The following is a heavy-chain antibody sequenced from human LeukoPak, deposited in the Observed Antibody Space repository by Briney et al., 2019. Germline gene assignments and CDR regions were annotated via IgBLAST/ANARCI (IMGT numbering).Heavy chain of an antibody. Sequence: GGSLRLSCAASGFTFSSYAMHWVRQAPGKGLEWVAVISYDGSNKYYADSVKGRFTISRDNSKNTVLLQMSSLRVEDTAVYYCATHRDSSGTYGLDNWGQGALVAVAS. D-gene: IGHD3-10*01. CDR3: ATHRDSSGTYGLDN. J-gene: IGHJ4*02. V-gene: IGHV3-30*14. CDR1: GFTFSSYA. CDR2: ISYDGSNK.